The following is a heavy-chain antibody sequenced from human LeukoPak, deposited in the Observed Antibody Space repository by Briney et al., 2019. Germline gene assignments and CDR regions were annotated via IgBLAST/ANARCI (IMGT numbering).Heavy chain of an antibody. CDR1: GFTFSSYA. J-gene: IGHJ6*02. CDR3: ARDLGEGYFDWLPLYYYGMDV. CDR2: ISYDGSNK. Sequence: PGRSLRLSCAASGFTFSSYAMHWVCQAPGKGLEWVAVISYDGSNKYYADSVKGRFTISRDNSKNTLYLQMNSLRAEDTAVYYCARDLGEGYFDWLPLYYYGMDVWGQGTTVTVSS. D-gene: IGHD3-9*01. V-gene: IGHV3-30-3*01.